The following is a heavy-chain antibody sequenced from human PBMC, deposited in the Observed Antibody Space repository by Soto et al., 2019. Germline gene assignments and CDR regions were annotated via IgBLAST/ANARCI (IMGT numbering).Heavy chain of an antibody. D-gene: IGHD2-15*01. V-gene: IGHV1-69*01. CDR3: ARTATTYCSGGSCYSMAFDY. Sequence: QVQLVQSGAEVKKPGSSVKVSCKASGGTFSSYAISWVRQAPGQGLEWMGGIIPIFGTANYAQKFQGRVTITADESTSTAYMELSSLRSDDTAVYYCARTATTYCSGGSCYSMAFDYWGQGTLVTVSS. CDR2: IIPIFGTA. CDR1: GGTFSSYA. J-gene: IGHJ4*02.